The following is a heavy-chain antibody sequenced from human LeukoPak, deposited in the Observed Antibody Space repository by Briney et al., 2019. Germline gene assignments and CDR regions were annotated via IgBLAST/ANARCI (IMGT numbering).Heavy chain of an antibody. D-gene: IGHD2-8*01. CDR2: ISAYNGNT. J-gene: IGHJ6*02. V-gene: IGHV1-18*01. CDR3: ARVPPQSRTNGVFAYYYYGMDV. Sequence: ASVKVSCKASGYTFTSYGISWVRQAPGQGLEWMGWISAYNGNTNYAQKLQGRVTMTTDTSTSTAYMELSSLRSEDTAVYYCARVPPQSRTNGVFAYYYYGMDVWGQGTTVTVSS. CDR1: GYTFTSYG.